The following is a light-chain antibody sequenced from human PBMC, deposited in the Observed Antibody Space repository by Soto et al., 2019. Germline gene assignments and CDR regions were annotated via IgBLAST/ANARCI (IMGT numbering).Light chain of an antibody. CDR2: DVR. J-gene: IGLJ1*01. Sequence: QSVLTQPASVSGSPGQSLTISCTGTSSDVGAYNYVSWYQQYPGRAPRLIMSDVRDRPSGVSDRFSGSKSGNTASLTISGVQAEDEADYYCSSYTGSSTLYVFGTGTKLTVL. CDR3: SSYTGSSTLYV. V-gene: IGLV2-14*01. CDR1: SSDVGAYNY.